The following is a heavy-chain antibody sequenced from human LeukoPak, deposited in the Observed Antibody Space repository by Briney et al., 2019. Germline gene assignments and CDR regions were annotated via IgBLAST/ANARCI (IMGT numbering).Heavy chain of an antibody. CDR2: IYYSGSP. D-gene: IGHD2-2*01. CDR3: ARLRYCDSSSCYFFDY. Sequence: PSETLSLTCTVSGGSISGYHWSWIRQPPGKGLEWIGYIYYSGSPNYNPSLKSRVTISVDTSKNQFSLRLSSVTATDTAVYYCARLRYCDSSSCYFFDYWGQGTLVTVPS. CDR1: GGSISGYH. J-gene: IGHJ4*02. V-gene: IGHV4-59*01.